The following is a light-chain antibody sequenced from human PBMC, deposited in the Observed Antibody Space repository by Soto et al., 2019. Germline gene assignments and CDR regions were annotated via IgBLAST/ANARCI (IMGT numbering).Light chain of an antibody. CDR3: NSYTSSTAYV. CDR2: EVS. J-gene: IGLJ1*01. CDR1: SSDVGRYNY. Sequence: QSVLTQPASVSGSPGQSITISCTGASSDVGRYNYVSWYQLHPGKAPKLIIDEVSNRPSGVSNRFSGSKSGNTASLTISGLRAEDEADYYCNSYTSSTAYVFGTGTKLTVL. V-gene: IGLV2-14*01.